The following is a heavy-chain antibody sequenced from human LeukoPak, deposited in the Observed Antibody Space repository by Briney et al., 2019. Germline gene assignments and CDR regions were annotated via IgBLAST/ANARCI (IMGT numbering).Heavy chain of an antibody. CDR2: ISGSGGST. D-gene: IGHD3-22*01. J-gene: IGHJ3*02. CDR3: ARGGPMIDDAFDI. Sequence: PGGSLRLSCAASGFTFSSYAMSWVRQAPGKGLEWVSGISGSGGSTYYADSVKGRFTISRDNSKNTLYLQMDSLRAEDTAVYYCARGGPMIDDAFDIWGQRTMVTVSS. CDR1: GFTFSSYA. V-gene: IGHV3-23*01.